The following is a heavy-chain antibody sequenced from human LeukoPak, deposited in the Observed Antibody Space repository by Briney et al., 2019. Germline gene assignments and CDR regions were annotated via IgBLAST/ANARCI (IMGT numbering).Heavy chain of an antibody. CDR1: GFTFSSYA. J-gene: IGHJ4*02. D-gene: IGHD3-22*01. V-gene: IGHV3-23*01. CDR3: ARYYDSSGYLPHFDY. Sequence: GGSLRLSCAASGFTFSSYAMTWVRQAPGEGLQWVSGISGSGTSAYYADSVRGRFTISRDNAKNTLYLQMNSLRAEDTAVYYCARYYDSSGYLPHFDYWGQGTLVTVSS. CDR2: ISGSGTSA.